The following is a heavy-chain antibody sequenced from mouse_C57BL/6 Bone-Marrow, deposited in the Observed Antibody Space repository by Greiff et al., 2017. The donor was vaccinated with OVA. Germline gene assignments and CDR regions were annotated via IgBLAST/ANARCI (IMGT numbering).Heavy chain of an antibody. J-gene: IGHJ2*01. Sequence: EVKLQESGPGLVKPSQSLSLTCSVTGYSITSGYYWYWIRQFPGTKLEWMGYISYDGSNNYNPSLKNRISITRDTSKNQFILKLNSVTTEDTATYYCARDPTVVPFDYWGQGTTLTVSS. V-gene: IGHV3-6*01. CDR2: ISYDGSN. CDR3: ARDPTVVPFDY. CDR1: GYSITSGYY. D-gene: IGHD1-1*01.